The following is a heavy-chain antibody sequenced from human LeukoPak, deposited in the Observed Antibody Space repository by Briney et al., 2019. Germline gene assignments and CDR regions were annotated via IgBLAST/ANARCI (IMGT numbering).Heavy chain of an antibody. V-gene: IGHV3-33*01. CDR1: GITFSSYG. CDR3: ARGNGELVDYYYYGMDV. CDR2: IWYDGSNK. Sequence: PGRSLRLSCAASGITFSSYGMHWVRQAPGKGLEWVAVIWYDGSNKYYADSVKGRFTISRDNSKNTLYLQMNSLRAEDTAVYYCARGNGELVDYYYYGMDVWGQGTTVTVSS. J-gene: IGHJ6*02. D-gene: IGHD3-10*01.